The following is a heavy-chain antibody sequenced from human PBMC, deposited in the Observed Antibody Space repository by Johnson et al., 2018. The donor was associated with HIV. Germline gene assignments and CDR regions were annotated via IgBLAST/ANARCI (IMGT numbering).Heavy chain of an antibody. V-gene: IGHV3-30*04. Sequence: QLQLVESGGGVVPPGRSLSLSSAASGFTFSNPALHWVRQAPGKGLEGAARISYVGRYKYYADSVKGRFTISRDDSKITLYLQMNSMRAEDTAAYYCERCDDDGFWGQGTMVTVSS. CDR3: ERCDDDGF. D-gene: IGHD2-2*03. CDR1: GFTFSNPA. J-gene: IGHJ3*01. CDR2: ISYVGRYK.